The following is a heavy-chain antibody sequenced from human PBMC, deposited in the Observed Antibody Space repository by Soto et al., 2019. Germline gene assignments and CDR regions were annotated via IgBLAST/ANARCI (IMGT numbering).Heavy chain of an antibody. CDR3: AKSHTMTTKVVDY. Sequence: EVQLLESGGDLVQPGGSLRLSCVASGFTFSSYTMTWVRQAPGKGLEWVSGIYSSGDSTYYADSVKGRFTITRDNSTNTLYLLMNSRRADDAAVYYCAKSHTMTTKVVDYWGQGTLVTVSS. D-gene: IGHD4-17*01. CDR2: IYSSGDST. CDR1: GFTFSSYT. J-gene: IGHJ4*02. V-gene: IGHV3-23*01.